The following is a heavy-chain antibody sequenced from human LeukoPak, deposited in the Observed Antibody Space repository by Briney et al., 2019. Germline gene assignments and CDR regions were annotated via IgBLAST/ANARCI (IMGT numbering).Heavy chain of an antibody. D-gene: IGHD3-22*01. CDR3: AKAPYTMIVVVITYYFDY. J-gene: IGHJ4*02. CDR2: ISGSGGST. CDR1: GFTFDDYA. V-gene: IGHV3-23*01. Sequence: GGSLRLSCTASGFTFDDYAMRWVRQAPGKGLEWVSAISGSGGSTYYADSVKSRFTISRDNSKNTLYLQMNSLRAEDTAVYYCAKAPYTMIVVVITYYFDYWGQGTLVTVSS.